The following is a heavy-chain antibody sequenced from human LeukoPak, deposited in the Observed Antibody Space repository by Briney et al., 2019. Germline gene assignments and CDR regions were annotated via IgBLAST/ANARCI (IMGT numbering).Heavy chain of an antibody. D-gene: IGHD1-26*01. V-gene: IGHV3-21*04. CDR3: AREGRGYYFDY. CDR2: ISSSSSYI. Sequence: PGGSLRLSCAASGFTFTNYHMNWVRQAPGKGLEWVSSISSSSSYIYYADSVKGRFTISRDNAKNSLYLQMNSLRAEDTAVYYCAREGRGYYFDYWGQGTLVTVSS. J-gene: IGHJ4*02. CDR1: GFTFTNYH.